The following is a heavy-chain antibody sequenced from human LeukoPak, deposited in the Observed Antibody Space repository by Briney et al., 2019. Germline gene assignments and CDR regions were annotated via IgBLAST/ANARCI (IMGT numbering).Heavy chain of an antibody. V-gene: IGHV3-30*04. J-gene: IGHJ6*03. CDR2: ISYDGINK. CDR1: GFTFSTYA. Sequence: GGSLRLSCAASGFTFSTYALHWVRQAPGKGLEWVAVISYDGINKYYADSVKGRFTISRDNSKNTLYLQMNSLRAEDTAVYYCAKDSSSYYYYYMDVWGKGTTVTVSS. D-gene: IGHD6-6*01. CDR3: AKDSSSYYYYYMDV.